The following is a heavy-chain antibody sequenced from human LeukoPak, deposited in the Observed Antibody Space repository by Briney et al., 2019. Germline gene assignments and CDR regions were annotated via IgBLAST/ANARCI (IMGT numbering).Heavy chain of an antibody. Sequence: LKPSETLSLTCAVTVGSFSGYYWSWIRQPPGKGLEWIGEINHSESANYNPSLKSRVTISVDTSKNQISLKLSSVTASDASVLSCGTRRPSMVVARFYYMDVWGKGTPVTVSS. J-gene: IGHJ6*03. V-gene: IGHV4-34*01. CDR2: INHSESA. CDR3: GTRRPSMVVARFYYMDV. CDR1: VGSFSGYY. D-gene: IGHD3-22*01.